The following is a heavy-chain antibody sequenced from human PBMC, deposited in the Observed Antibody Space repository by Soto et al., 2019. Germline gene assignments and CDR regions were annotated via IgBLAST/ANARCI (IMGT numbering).Heavy chain of an antibody. D-gene: IGHD3-22*01. CDR1: GGSISSGGYY. CDR2: IYYSGST. V-gene: IGHV4-31*03. Sequence: QVQLQESGPGLVKPSQTLSLTCTVSGGSISSGGYYWSWIRQHPGKGLEWIGYIYYSGSTYYNPSLKSRVTISVDTSKNQFSLKLSSVTAADTAVYYCARDRSGYYQYDAFDIWGQGTMVTVSS. J-gene: IGHJ3*02. CDR3: ARDRSGYYQYDAFDI.